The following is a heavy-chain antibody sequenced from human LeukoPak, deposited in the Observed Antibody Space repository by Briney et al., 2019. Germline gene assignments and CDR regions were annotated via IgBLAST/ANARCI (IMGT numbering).Heavy chain of an antibody. CDR3: ARVRLADERVWAY. V-gene: IGHV1-2*02. J-gene: IGHJ4*02. CDR1: GYTFSDFY. D-gene: IGHD3-3*02. CDR2: ITPKSGDT. Sequence: ASVKVSCKASGYTFSDFYIHWVRQAPGQGLEYVGWITPKSGDTYSPQRFQGRVTMTRDASISTAYMELSSLRSDDTAVYFCARVRLADERVWAYWGQGTLVTVSS.